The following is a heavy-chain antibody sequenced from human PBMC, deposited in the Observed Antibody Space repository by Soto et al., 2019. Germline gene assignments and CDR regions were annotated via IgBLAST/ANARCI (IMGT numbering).Heavy chain of an antibody. CDR1: GFTFSSYW. Sequence: EVHLVESGGGLVQPGGSLRLSCAASGFTFSSYWMHWVRQVPGKWLVWVSRTNEDGTTINYADSVRGRFTISRDNAKNTLYLQMSRLRAEDTAVYYCARDRSGRDDYWGHGTLVTVSA. J-gene: IGHJ4*01. D-gene: IGHD2-21*02. V-gene: IGHV3-74*01. CDR2: TNEDGTTI. CDR3: ARDRSGRDDY.